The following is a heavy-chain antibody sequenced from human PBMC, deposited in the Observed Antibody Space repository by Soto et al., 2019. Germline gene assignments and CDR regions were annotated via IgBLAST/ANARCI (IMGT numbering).Heavy chain of an antibody. D-gene: IGHD3-22*01. J-gene: IGHJ4*02. CDR1: GDSVSSNSAA. CDR3: ARDKYYYDSSGYYYVVFDFDY. Sequence: SQTLSLTCAISGDSVSSNSAAWNWIRQSPSRGLEWLGRTYYRSKWYNDYAVSVKSRITINPDTSKNQFSLQLNSVTPEDTAVYYCARDKYYYDSSGYYYVVFDFDYWGQRTLVTVST. V-gene: IGHV6-1*01. CDR2: TYYRSKWYN.